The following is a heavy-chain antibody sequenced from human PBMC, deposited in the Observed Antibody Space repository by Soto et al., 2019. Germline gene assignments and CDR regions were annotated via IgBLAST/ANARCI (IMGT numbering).Heavy chain of an antibody. J-gene: IGHJ6*02. Sequence: ASVKVSCKASGGTFSSYAISWVRQAPGQELEWMGGIIPIFGTANYSQKFQGRVTITADEFTSTAYMELSSLRSEDTAVYYCAGPVGAIYYYYGMDVWGQGTTVTVSS. CDR2: IIPIFGTA. CDR1: GGTFSSYA. V-gene: IGHV1-69*13. CDR3: AGPVGAIYYYYGMDV. D-gene: IGHD1-26*01.